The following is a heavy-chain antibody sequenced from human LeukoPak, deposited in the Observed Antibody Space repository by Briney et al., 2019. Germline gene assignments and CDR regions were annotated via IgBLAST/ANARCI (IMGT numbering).Heavy chain of an antibody. CDR1: GFNFTKAW. D-gene: IGHD3-10*01. J-gene: IGHJ4*02. Sequence: GGSLRLSCAASGFNFTKAWMSWVRQTPGKGLEWVGRIESKTDGGTTDYAALVKGRFTISRDDSTNTLHLQMNSLKSEDTAVYYCTTYGSGRKFDYWGQGVLVTVSS. CDR2: IESKTDGGTT. CDR3: TTYGSGRKFDY. V-gene: IGHV3-15*04.